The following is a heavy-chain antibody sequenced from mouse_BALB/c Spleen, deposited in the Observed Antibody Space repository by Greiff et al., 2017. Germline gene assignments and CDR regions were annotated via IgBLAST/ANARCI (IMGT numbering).Heavy chain of an antibody. Sequence: EVKLQQSGPELVKPGASVKMSCKASGYTFTSYVMHWVKQKPGQGLEWIGYINPYNDGTKYNEKFKGKATLTSDKSSSTAYMELSSLTSEDSAVYYCARYDYDEDYYAMDYWGQGTSVTVSS. CDR2: INPYNDGT. D-gene: IGHD2-4*01. CDR3: ARYDYDEDYYAMDY. J-gene: IGHJ4*01. CDR1: GYTFTSYV. V-gene: IGHV1-14*01.